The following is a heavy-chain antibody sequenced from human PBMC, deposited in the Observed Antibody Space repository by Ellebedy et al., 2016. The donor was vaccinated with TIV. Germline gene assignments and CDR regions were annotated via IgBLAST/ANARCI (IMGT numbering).Heavy chain of an antibody. CDR1: GFSFRSYW. V-gene: IGHV3-7*01. J-gene: IGHJ5*02. CDR3: ARRGSYGDYAVQVNSWFDR. CDR2: IYQDGSDQ. Sequence: PGGSLRLSCAASGFSFRSYWMSWVRQAPGKGLEWVANIYQDGSDQYYLDSFKGRFTISRDNANNLLFLQMNSLRVEDTAVYYCARRGSYGDYAVQVNSWFDRWGQGALVTVSS. D-gene: IGHD4-17*01.